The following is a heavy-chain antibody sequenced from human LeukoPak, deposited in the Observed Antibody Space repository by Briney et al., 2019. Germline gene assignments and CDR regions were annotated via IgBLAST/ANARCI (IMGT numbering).Heavy chain of an antibody. Sequence: GGSLRLSCAASGFIFSRHAMSWVRQAPGKGLEWVSAIGGDGGSTYSADSVKGRFTISRDDSKNTLYLQMNSLTAEDTAVYCCAKGSAVGRPYYFDSWGQGTLVTVSS. CDR1: GFIFSRHA. J-gene: IGHJ4*02. CDR3: AKGSAVGRPYYFDS. CDR2: IGGDGGST. D-gene: IGHD6-6*01. V-gene: IGHV3-23*01.